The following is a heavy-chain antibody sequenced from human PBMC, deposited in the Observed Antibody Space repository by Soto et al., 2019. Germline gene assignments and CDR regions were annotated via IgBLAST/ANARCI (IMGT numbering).Heavy chain of an antibody. CDR3: ARHGWELHYYYYYYGMDV. D-gene: IGHD1-26*01. CDR1: GGSFSGYY. V-gene: IGHV4-34*01. CDR2: IYYSGST. J-gene: IGHJ6*02. Sequence: SETLSLTCAVYGGSFSGYYWTWIRQPPGTGLEWIGEIYYSGSTYYNPSLKSRVTISVDTSKNQFSLKLSSVTAADTAVYYCARHGWELHYYYYYYGMDVWGQGTTVTVSS.